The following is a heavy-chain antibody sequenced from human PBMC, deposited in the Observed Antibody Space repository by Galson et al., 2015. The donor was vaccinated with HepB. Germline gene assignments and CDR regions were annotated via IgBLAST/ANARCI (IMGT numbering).Heavy chain of an antibody. CDR2: ISGGDGTT. CDR1: AFTFSTYG. Sequence: LRLSCAASAFTFSTYGMDWVRQAPGKGLEWVSGISGGDGTTYYADSVKDRFTISRDNSKNTLYLQMNSLRAEDTAVYYCAKSMYHEILTGYYKSYYFDHWGQGTLVTVSS. V-gene: IGHV3-23*01. CDR3: AKSMYHEILTGYYKSYYFDH. J-gene: IGHJ4*02. D-gene: IGHD3-9*01.